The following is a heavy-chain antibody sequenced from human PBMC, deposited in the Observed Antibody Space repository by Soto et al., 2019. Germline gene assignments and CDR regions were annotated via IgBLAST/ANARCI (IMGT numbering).Heavy chain of an antibody. J-gene: IGHJ4*02. D-gene: IGHD6-19*01. CDR3: AKDPHSIAVAGNFDY. V-gene: IGHV3-30*18. Sequence: QVQLVESGGGVVQPGRSLRLSCAASGFTFSSYGMHWVRQAPGKGLEWVAVISYDGSNKYYADSVKGRFTISRDNSKNTLYLQMNSLRAEDTAVYYCAKDPHSIAVAGNFDYWGQGTLVTVSS. CDR2: ISYDGSNK. CDR1: GFTFSSYG.